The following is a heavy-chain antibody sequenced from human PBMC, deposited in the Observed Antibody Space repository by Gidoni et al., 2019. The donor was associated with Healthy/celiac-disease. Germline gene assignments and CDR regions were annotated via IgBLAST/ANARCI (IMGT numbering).Heavy chain of an antibody. CDR2: IKQDGSEK. CDR3: ARGGVVVVAATLGY. Sequence: EVQLVESGGGLVQPGGSLRLSCAASGFTFSSYWMSWVRQAPGKGLEWVANIKQDGSEKYYVDSVKGRFTISRDNAKNSLYLQMNSLRAEDTAVYYCARGGVVVVAATLGYWGQGTLVTVSS. J-gene: IGHJ4*02. D-gene: IGHD2-15*01. V-gene: IGHV3-7*01. CDR1: GFTFSSYW.